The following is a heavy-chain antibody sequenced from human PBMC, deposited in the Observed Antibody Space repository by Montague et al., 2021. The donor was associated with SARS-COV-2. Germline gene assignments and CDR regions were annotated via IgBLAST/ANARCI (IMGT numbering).Heavy chain of an antibody. D-gene: IGHD3-3*01. V-gene: IGHV4-4*07. J-gene: IGHJ6*02. Sequence: SETLSLTCAVSGGSISSYDWSWIRQSAGKGREWIGRSHTSGSTDYNPSLNSRVTMSVGTSKNQFSLKRSSVTAADTAVYYCASGKYYDFWSGYYSHDYVSGMEVWGPGTTVTVSS. CDR2: SHTSGST. CDR1: GGSISSYD. CDR3: ASGKYYDFWSGYYSHDYVSGMEV.